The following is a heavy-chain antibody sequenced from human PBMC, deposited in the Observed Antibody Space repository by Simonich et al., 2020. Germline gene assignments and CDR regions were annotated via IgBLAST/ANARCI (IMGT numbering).Heavy chain of an antibody. CDR1: GFTFSSYA. J-gene: IGHJ3*02. Sequence: QVQLVESGGGVVQPGRSLRLSCAASGFTFSSYAMHWVRQAPGKGLGWVAFISYDGSNKYYADSVKCRFTISRDNSKNTLYLQMNSLRAEDTAVYYCAREGAGNDAFDIWGQGTMVTVSS. D-gene: IGHD1-26*01. CDR3: AREGAGNDAFDI. CDR2: ISYDGSNK. V-gene: IGHV3-30*04.